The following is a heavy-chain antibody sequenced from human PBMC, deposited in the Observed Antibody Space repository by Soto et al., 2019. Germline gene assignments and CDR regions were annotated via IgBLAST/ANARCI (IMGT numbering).Heavy chain of an antibody. J-gene: IGHJ6*02. Sequence: LSLTCAVYGGSFSGYYWSWIRQPPGKGLEWIGEINHSGSTNYNPSLKSRVTISVDTSKNQFSLKLSSVTAADTAVYYCARSFATYYDFWSGRYYYYYGMDVWGQGTTVTVSS. CDR2: INHSGST. CDR3: ARSFATYYDFWSGRYYYYYGMDV. D-gene: IGHD3-3*01. V-gene: IGHV4-34*01. CDR1: GGSFSGYY.